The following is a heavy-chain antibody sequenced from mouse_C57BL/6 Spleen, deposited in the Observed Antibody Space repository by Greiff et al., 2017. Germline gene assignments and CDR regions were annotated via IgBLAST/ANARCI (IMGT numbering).Heavy chain of an antibody. CDR2: INPGSGGT. J-gene: IGHJ4*01. Sequence: QVQLLQSGAELVRPGTSVKVSCKASGYAFTNYLIAWVKQRPGQGLEWIGVINPGSGGTNYTETFKGKATLTADISSSTAYMQLSSLTSEDSAVYFCAREDYGTPEAMCYWGPGASVTVSS. V-gene: IGHV1-54*01. CDR3: AREDYGTPEAMCY. CDR1: GYAFTNYL. D-gene: IGHD1-1*01.